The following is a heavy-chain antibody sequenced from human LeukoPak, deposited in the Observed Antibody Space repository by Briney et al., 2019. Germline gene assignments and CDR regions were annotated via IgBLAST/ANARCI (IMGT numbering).Heavy chain of an antibody. CDR3: ARDSTYSSSSHNWFDP. CDR1: GGSISSSSYY. D-gene: IGHD6-6*01. CDR2: IYHSGST. Sequence: SETLSLTCTVSGGSISSSSYYWGWIRQPPGKGLEWIGSIYHSGSTYYNPSLKSRVTISVDTSKNQFSLKLNSVTAADSAMYYCARDSTYSSSSHNWFDPWGQGTLVSVSS. J-gene: IGHJ5*02. V-gene: IGHV4-39*07.